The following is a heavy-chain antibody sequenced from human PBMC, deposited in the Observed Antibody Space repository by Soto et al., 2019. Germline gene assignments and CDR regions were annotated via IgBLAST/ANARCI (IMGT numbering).Heavy chain of an antibody. Sequence: QVQLVQSGAEVKKPGASVKVSCKASGYTFTSYGISWVRQAPGQGLEWMGWISAHNGNTNYAQKLQGRVTMTTDTSTSTAYMELRSLRSDDTAVYYCARSMVRGVVIITNWFDPWGQGTLVTVSS. J-gene: IGHJ5*02. CDR3: ARSMVRGVVIITNWFDP. D-gene: IGHD3-10*01. CDR2: ISAHNGNT. CDR1: GYTFTSYG. V-gene: IGHV1-18*01.